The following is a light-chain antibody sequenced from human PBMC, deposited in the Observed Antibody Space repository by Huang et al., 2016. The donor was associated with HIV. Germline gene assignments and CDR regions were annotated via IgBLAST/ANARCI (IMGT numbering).Light chain of an antibody. V-gene: IGKV1-39*01. Sequence: DIQMTQSPPSLSASVGDRVTFTCRADQNITKSLNLYQQKPGKAPKLLIYTVSTLESGVPARFSGSGSGSRFTLNIGNLQPEDFATYYCQQSFSVPRTFG. CDR2: TVS. CDR1: QNITKS. CDR3: QQSFSVPRT. J-gene: IGKJ1*01.